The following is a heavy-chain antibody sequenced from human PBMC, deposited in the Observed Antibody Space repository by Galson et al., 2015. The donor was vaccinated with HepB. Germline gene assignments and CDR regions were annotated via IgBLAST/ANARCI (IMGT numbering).Heavy chain of an antibody. CDR2: INSDGSST. CDR3: ARERGARYYDFWSGYLGPEPTDY. CDR1: GFTFSSYW. V-gene: IGHV3-74*01. J-gene: IGHJ4*02. D-gene: IGHD3-3*01. Sequence: SLRLSCAASGFTFSSYWMHWVRQAPGKGLVWVSRINSDGSSTSYADSVKGRFTISRDNAKNTLYLQMNSLRAEDTAVYYCARERGARYYDFWSGYLGPEPTDYWGQGTLVTVSS.